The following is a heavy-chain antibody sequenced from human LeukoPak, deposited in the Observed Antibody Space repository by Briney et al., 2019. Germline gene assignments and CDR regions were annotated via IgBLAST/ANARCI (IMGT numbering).Heavy chain of an antibody. D-gene: IGHD6-13*01. J-gene: IGHJ5*02. CDR1: GGSISSYY. Sequence: SETLSLTCTVSGGSISSYYWSWIRQPPGKGLEWIGYIYYSGSTNYNPSLKSRVTISEDTSKNQFSLKLSSVTAADTAVYYCARAVPYSSSWYANNWFDPWGQGTLVTVSS. V-gene: IGHV4-59*08. CDR2: IYYSGST. CDR3: ARAVPYSSSWYANNWFDP.